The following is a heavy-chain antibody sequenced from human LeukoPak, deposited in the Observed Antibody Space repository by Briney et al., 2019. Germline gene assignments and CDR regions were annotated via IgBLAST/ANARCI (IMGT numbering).Heavy chain of an antibody. Sequence: GGSLRLSCAASGFTFSSYEMTWVRQAPGKGLEWLSYMSMSGTTVYYADSVKGRFTISRDNAWNSLYLQMSSLRAEDTAVYYCARASVLRPSYYYDSSGYSPRAFDIWGQGTTVTVSS. CDR3: ARASVLRPSYYYDSSGYSPRAFDI. V-gene: IGHV3-48*03. CDR2: MSMSGTTV. D-gene: IGHD3-22*01. CDR1: GFTFSSYE. J-gene: IGHJ3*02.